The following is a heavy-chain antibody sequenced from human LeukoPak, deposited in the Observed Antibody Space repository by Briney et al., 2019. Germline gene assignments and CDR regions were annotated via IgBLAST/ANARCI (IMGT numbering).Heavy chain of an antibody. CDR2: IHYSGIT. J-gene: IGHJ4*02. CDR3: ARHDLAVAGGHDSFDY. V-gene: IGHV4-39*01. Sequence: SETLSLTCTVSGGSISSSSYYWGWIRQLPGKGLEWIGSIHYSGITYYNPSLKSRVTISVDTSKNQFSLKLSSVTAADTAVYYCARHDLAVAGGHDSFDYWGQGTLVTVSS. CDR1: GGSISSSSYY. D-gene: IGHD6-19*01.